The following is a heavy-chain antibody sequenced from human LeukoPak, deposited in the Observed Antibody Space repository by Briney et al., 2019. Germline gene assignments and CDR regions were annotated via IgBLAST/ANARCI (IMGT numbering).Heavy chain of an antibody. CDR2: IYYSGST. D-gene: IGHD1-7*01. CDR1: GGSISSGGYY. J-gene: IGHJ4*02. Sequence: SQTLSLTCTVSGGSISSGGYYWSWIRQPPGKGLEWIGFIYYSGSTNCNPSLKSRVTISIDTSKNQFSLKLSSVTAADTAVYYCARGRGGTTLDYWGQGTLVTVSS. CDR3: ARGRGGTTLDY. V-gene: IGHV4-61*08.